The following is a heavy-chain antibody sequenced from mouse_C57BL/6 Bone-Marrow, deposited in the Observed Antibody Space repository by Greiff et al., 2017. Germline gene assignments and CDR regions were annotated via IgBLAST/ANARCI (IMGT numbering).Heavy chain of an antibody. CDR2: ISSGSGCT. CDR1: GYTFSSYG. Sequence: EVHLVQSGADLVKPGGSVKLSCAASGYTFSSYGMSWVRQTPDQRLEWVGTISSGSGCTYYPDSVKGRFTISRDNAKNTLYLQLSSLKSEDTAMYYCARHRYFDVWGTGTTVTVSS. CDR3: ARHRYFDV. V-gene: IGHV5-6*01. J-gene: IGHJ1*03.